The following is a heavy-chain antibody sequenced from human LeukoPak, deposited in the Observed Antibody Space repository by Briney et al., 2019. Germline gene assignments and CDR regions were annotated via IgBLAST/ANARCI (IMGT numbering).Heavy chain of an antibody. J-gene: IGHJ1*01. D-gene: IGHD2-15*01. CDR2: IYYSGST. CDR3: AALDIVVVVAATRVEYFQH. CDR1: GGSISSYY. Sequence: SETLSLTCTVSGGSISSYYWSWIRQPPGRGLEWIGYIYYSGSTNYNPSLKSRVTISVDTSKNQFSLKLSSVTAADTAVYYCAALDIVVVVAATRVEYFQHWGQGTLVTVSS. V-gene: IGHV4-59*08.